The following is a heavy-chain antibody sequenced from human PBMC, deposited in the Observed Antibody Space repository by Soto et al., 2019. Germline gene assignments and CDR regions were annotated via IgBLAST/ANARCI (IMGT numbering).Heavy chain of an antibody. J-gene: IGHJ4*02. CDR3: AAANTAMGNFNY. V-gene: IGHV1-69*02. Sequence: GASVKVSCKASGGTFSSYTISWVRQAPGQGLEWMGRIIPILGIANYAQKFQERVTITRDMSTSTAYMELSSLRSEDTAVYYCAAANTAMGNFNYWGQGTLVTVSS. CDR2: IIPILGIA. D-gene: IGHD5-18*01. CDR1: GGTFSSYT.